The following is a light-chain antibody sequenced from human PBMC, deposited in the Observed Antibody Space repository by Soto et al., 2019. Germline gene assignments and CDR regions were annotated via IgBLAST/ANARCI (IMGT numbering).Light chain of an antibody. Sequence: DIVLTQSPATLSLSPGERATLSCRASQSIGSSLAWYQQKAGQSPRLLIYDATNRAAGVPARFSGSGSGTDFPLTSTSLQPEDFAVYYCQRRSYGPLRWAFGGGTEVEIK. CDR2: DAT. J-gene: IGKJ4*01. CDR1: QSIGSS. CDR3: QRRSYGPLRWA. V-gene: IGKV3-11*01.